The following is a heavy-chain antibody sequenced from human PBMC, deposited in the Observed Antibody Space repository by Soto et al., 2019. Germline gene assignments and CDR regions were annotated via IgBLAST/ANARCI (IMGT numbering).Heavy chain of an antibody. CDR1: GCTISTYA. CDR2: IIPVLGVS. CDR3: ARGGQQVVSFDY. D-gene: IGHD6-6*01. J-gene: IGHJ4*02. Sequence: QVHLVQSGAEVKKAGSSVKVSCKTSGCTISTYAISWVRQAPGQGLEWMGKIIPVLGVSDYAQKFQGRLTITADKSTATAYMELSSLRSEDTAVYYCARGGQQVVSFDYWGQGTLVSVSS. V-gene: IGHV1-69*04.